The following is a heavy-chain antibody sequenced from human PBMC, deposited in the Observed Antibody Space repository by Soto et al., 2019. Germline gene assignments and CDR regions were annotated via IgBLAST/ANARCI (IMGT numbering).Heavy chain of an antibody. CDR3: ARGGGYDSFDY. J-gene: IGHJ4*02. CDR1: GGSISSYY. CDR2: IYYSGTT. D-gene: IGHD5-12*01. Sequence: KPSETLSLTCTVSGGSISSYYWSWIRQPPGKGLEWIGYIYYSGTTNYNPSLKSRVTISVDTSKNQFSLKLSSVTAADTAVYYCARGGGYDSFDYWGQGVLVTVSS. V-gene: IGHV4-59*01.